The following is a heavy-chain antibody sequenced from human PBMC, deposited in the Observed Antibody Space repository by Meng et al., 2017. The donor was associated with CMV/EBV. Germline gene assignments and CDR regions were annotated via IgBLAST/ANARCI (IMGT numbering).Heavy chain of an antibody. J-gene: IGHJ4*02. V-gene: IGHV4-30-4*08. CDR3: ARAKSDSSGYYYTLFDY. D-gene: IGHD3-22*01. CDR1: GGSISSGDYY. Sequence: LRLSCTVSGGSISSGDYYWSWIRQPPGKGLEWIGYIYYSGSTYYNPSLKSRVTISVDTSKNQFSLKLSSVAAADTAVYYCARAKSDSSGYYYTLFDYWGQGTLVTVSS. CDR2: IYYSGST.